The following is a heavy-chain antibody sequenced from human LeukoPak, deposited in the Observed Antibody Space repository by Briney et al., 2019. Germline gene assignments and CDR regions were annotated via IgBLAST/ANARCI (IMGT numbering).Heavy chain of an antibody. CDR2: IYYSGNT. Sequence: SETLSLTCTVSGGSITSYYWSWIRQPPGKGLEWIGYIYYSGNTYYNPSLKSRLTISVDTSKNQFSLKLTSVTAADTAVHYCARAVGATTDFDYWGQGTLVTVSS. CDR3: ARAVGATTDFDY. V-gene: IGHV4-59*08. D-gene: IGHD3-16*01. CDR1: GGSITSYY. J-gene: IGHJ4*02.